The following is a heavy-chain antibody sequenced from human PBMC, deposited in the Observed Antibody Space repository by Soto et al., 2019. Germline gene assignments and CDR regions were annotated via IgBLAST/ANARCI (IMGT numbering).Heavy chain of an antibody. V-gene: IGHV4-59*08. D-gene: IGHD5-12*01. Sequence: PSETLSLTCTVSGDSISTDYWSWIRQSPGKGLESIGYIYASGNTNYNPSFKSRVAISIDTSKRQISLNLTSVTAADTAVYYCARRTMGTTYPAFFDYWGQGTLVTVSS. CDR1: GDSISTDY. J-gene: IGHJ4*02. CDR3: ARRTMGTTYPAFFDY. CDR2: IYASGNT.